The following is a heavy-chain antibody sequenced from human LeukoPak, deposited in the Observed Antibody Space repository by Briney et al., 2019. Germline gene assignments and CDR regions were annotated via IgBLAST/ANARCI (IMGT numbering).Heavy chain of an antibody. D-gene: IGHD6-6*01. CDR1: GFTFSSYS. CDR2: ISSSSYI. V-gene: IGHV3-21*01. J-gene: IGHJ4*02. Sequence: GGSLRLSCAASGFTFSSYSMNWVRQAPGKGLEWVSSISSSSYIYYADSVKGRFTISRDNAKNSLYLQMNSLRAEDTAVYYCARASIAARRFDYWGQGTLVTVSS. CDR3: ARASIAARRFDY.